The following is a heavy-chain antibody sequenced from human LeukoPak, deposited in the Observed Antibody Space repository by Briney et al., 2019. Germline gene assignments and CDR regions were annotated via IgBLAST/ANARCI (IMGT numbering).Heavy chain of an antibody. CDR2: IYPGDSDT. V-gene: IGHV5-51*01. J-gene: IGHJ6*02. D-gene: IGHD2-8*02. CDR1: GYSFTSYW. CDR3: ARHNGGYWYYYGMDV. Sequence: HGESLKISCKGSGYSFTSYWIGWVRQMPGKGLEWMGIIYPGDSDTRYSPSFQGQVTISADKSISTAYLQWSSLKASDTAMYYCARHNGGYWYYYGMDVWGQGTTVTVSS.